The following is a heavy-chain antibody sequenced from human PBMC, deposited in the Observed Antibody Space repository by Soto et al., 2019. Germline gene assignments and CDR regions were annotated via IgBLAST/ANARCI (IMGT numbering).Heavy chain of an antibody. J-gene: IGHJ4*02. CDR2: ISAYNGNT. CDR1: GYTFTSYG. V-gene: IGHV1-18*01. D-gene: IGHD6-19*01. Sequence: QVQLVQSGAEVKKPGASVKVSCKASGYTFTSYGISWVRQAPGQGLEWMGWISAYNGNTNYAQKLPGRVTMTTDTSRSTAYMELRRLRSDDPAVYYWARVQWLDEPYFDFWGQGTLVTVSS. CDR3: ARVQWLDEPYFDF.